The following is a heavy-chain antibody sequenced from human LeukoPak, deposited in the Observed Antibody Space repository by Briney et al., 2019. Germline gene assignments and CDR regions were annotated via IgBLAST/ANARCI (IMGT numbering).Heavy chain of an antibody. CDR1: GFTFSTFA. CDR2: ISSSGTTI. J-gene: IGHJ4*02. D-gene: IGHD1-26*01. V-gene: IGHV3-48*04. Sequence: GGSLRLSCAASGFTFSTFAMIWVRQPPGKGLEWVSYISSSGTTIYYADSVKGRFTISRDNAKNSLYLQTNSLRAEDTAVYYCARRRDSGSLQHFDYWGQGTLVTVSS. CDR3: ARRRDSGSLQHFDY.